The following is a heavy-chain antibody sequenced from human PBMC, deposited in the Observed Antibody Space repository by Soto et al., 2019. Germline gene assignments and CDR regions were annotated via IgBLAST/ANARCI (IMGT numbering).Heavy chain of an antibody. V-gene: IGHV3-30*18. CDR2: ISYDGSNK. D-gene: IGHD6-19*01. Sequence: PGGSLRLSCAASGFTFSSYGMHWVRQAPGKGLEWVAVISYDGSNKYYADSVKGRFTISRDNSKNTLYLQMNSLRAEDAAVYYCAKAEIAVAGPSCFDYWGQGTLVTVSS. CDR1: GFTFSSYG. J-gene: IGHJ4*02. CDR3: AKAEIAVAGPSCFDY.